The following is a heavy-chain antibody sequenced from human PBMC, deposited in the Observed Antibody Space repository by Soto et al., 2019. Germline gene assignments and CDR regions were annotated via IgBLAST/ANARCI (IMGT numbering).Heavy chain of an antibody. J-gene: IGHJ4*02. CDR1: GRSITSYY. CDR2: IYDNGIT. D-gene: IGHD3-22*01. CDR3: ARTYDSNGYANEFDS. V-gene: IGHV4-59*12. Sequence: VVLQESGPGLVKPSETLSLTCSVSGRSITSYYWSWVRQPPGKGLEWIGYIYDNGITSQNPSLKRRVTMSADTPPNQCTLKLTSVTGADTAVYYGARTYDSNGYANEFDSWGQGILVTVTS.